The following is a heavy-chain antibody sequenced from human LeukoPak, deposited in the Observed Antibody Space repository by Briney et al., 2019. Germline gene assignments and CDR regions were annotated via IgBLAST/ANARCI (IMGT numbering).Heavy chain of an antibody. J-gene: IGHJ4*02. V-gene: IGHV1-2*02. D-gene: IGHD3-10*01. CDR1: GYTFTGYY. CDR3: ARVWFGELTPAPFDY. Sequence: ASVKVSCKASGYTFTGYYMHWVRQAPGQGLEWMGWINPNSGGTNYAQKLQGRVTMTTDTSTSTAYMELRSLRSDDTAVYYCARVWFGELTPAPFDYWGQGTLVTVSS. CDR2: INPNSGGT.